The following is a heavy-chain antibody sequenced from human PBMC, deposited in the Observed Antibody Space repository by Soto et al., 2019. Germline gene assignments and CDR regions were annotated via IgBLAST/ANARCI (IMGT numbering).Heavy chain of an antibody. CDR1: GYSVSSSDYY. CDR3: APLTVSLSGPYGIHV. Sequence: SENLFLTCSVSGYSVSSSDYYWAWIRQPQGKGLEWIGSMFYSGLTYYNPSLKSRVTLYVDTSKNHFTVRLNSVTAADTAVYYCAPLTVSLSGPYGIHVWGQGTTVTV. J-gene: IGHJ6*02. V-gene: IGHV4-39*01. D-gene: IGHD2-15*01. CDR2: MFYSGLT.